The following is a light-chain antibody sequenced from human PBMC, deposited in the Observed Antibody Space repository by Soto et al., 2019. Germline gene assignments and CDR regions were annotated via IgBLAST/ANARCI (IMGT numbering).Light chain of an antibody. J-gene: IGKJ3*01. Sequence: DIVRTQSPDSLAVSVGERATINCKSSQSVLYSPNNKNYLAWFQQKPGLPPKLIIYWASTRESGVPDRFSGSGSGTDFTLTISSLQAEDVAVYYCQHYYTTPPAFGPGTKVDIK. CDR3: QHYYTTPPA. V-gene: IGKV4-1*01. CDR1: QSVLYSPNNKNY. CDR2: WAS.